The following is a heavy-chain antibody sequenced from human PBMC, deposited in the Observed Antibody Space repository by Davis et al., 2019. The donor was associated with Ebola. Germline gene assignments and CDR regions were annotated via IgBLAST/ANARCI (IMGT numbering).Heavy chain of an antibody. CDR3: ARARYCSSTSCYMEWRIWYYYYYGMDV. D-gene: IGHD2-2*02. CDR2: ISYDGSNK. CDR1: GFTFSSYA. Sequence: GESLKISCAASGFTFSSYAMHWVRQAPGKGLEWVAVISYDGSNKYYADSVKGRFTISRDNAKNSLYLQMNSLRAEDTAVYYCARARYCSSTSCYMEWRIWYYYYYGMDVWGQGTTVTVSS. V-gene: IGHV3-30-3*01. J-gene: IGHJ6*02.